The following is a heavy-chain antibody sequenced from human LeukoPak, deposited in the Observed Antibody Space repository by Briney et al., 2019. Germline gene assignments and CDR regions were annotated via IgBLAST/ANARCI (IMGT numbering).Heavy chain of an antibody. Sequence: PSETLSLTCTVSGGSISSYTYYWGWIRQPPGKGLEWIGSIFYTGNTFHNPALKSRATMSVDTSKNQFSLKLFSVTAADTAVYYCARDLQLLPSYHLDYWGQGALLTVSS. CDR1: GGSISSYTYY. CDR2: IFYTGNT. V-gene: IGHV4-39*07. D-gene: IGHD2-2*01. J-gene: IGHJ4*02. CDR3: ARDLQLLPSYHLDY.